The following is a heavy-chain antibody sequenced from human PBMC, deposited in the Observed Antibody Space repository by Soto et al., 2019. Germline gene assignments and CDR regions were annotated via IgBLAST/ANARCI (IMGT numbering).Heavy chain of an antibody. D-gene: IGHD3-22*01. CDR1: GFTFSSYA. CDR2: ISYDGSNK. V-gene: IGHV3-30-3*01. CDR3: ARQTFDSSGYFTWGYFDY. J-gene: IGHJ4*02. Sequence: QVQLVESGGGVVQPGRSLRLSCAASGFTFSSYAMHWVRQAPGKGLEWVAVISYDGSNKYYADSVKGRFTISRDNSKNTLYLQMNSLRAEDTAVYYCARQTFDSSGYFTWGYFDYWGQGTLVTVSS.